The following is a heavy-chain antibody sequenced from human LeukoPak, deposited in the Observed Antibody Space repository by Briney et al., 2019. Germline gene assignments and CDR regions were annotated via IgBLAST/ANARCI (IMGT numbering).Heavy chain of an antibody. CDR2: ISGSAHKI. CDR3: AGRVTGYSSGYVY. CDR1: GFTFSDHA. V-gene: IGHV3-23*01. J-gene: IGHJ4*02. Sequence: GGSLRLSCAASGFTFSDHAMSWVRQAPEKGLDWVSVISGSAHKIRYADSVKGRFTISRDNSENTVYLQMNNLRAEDTALYYCAGRVTGYSSGYVYWGQGTLVTVSS. D-gene: IGHD5-18*01.